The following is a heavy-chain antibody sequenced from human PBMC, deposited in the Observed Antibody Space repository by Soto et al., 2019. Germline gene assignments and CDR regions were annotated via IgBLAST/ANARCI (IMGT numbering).Heavy chain of an antibody. J-gene: IGHJ5*02. V-gene: IGHV4-30-2*01. CDR1: VGSITSGNSYS. CDR2: ISHTGST. D-gene: IGHD2-15*01. Sequence: TLSLTCAVSVGSITSGNSYSWSWIRQPRGKGLEWIGSISHTGSTSYNPSLKSRLTMSVDNSKNQLSLRLSSVTAAAMDVYYCASAVATYLGNWFDPWGQGILVTVSS. CDR3: ASAVATYLGNWFDP.